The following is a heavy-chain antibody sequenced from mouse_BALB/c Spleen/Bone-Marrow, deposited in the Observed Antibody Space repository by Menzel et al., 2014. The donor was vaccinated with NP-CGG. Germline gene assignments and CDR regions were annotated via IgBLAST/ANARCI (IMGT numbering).Heavy chain of an antibody. CDR2: IYPGSGCT. J-gene: IGHJ3*01. V-gene: IGHV1S22*01. CDR3: TSLRLPY. D-gene: IGHD1-2*01. Sequence: LQEPESELARPGASVKLLCKASGYPFTSYWTHWVKPRSRQVLDRIGNIYPGSGCTNYDGFTQGKATLTADTSSSTAYMQLSSLTSEGSAVYYCTSLRLPYWGQGTLVTVSA. CDR1: GYPFTSYW.